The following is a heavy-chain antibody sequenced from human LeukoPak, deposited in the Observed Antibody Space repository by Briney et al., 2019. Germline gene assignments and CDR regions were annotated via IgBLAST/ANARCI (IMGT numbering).Heavy chain of an antibody. V-gene: IGHV3-53*01. CDR3: ARDADYGGSPDAFDI. CDR1: GFTVSGNH. CDR2: IYSGGTT. J-gene: IGHJ3*02. Sequence: GGSLRLSRAASGFTVSGNHMSWVRQAPGKGLNWVSIIYSGGTTYYADSVKGRFTISRDNSKSTLYLQMNSLRAEDTAVYYCARDADYGGSPDAFDIWGRGTIGTVSS. D-gene: IGHD4-23*01.